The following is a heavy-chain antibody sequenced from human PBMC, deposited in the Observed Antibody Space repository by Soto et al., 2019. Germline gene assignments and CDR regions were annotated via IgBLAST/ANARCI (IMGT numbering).Heavy chain of an antibody. CDR1: GFTFSSYW. Sequence: EVQLVESGGGLVQPGGSLRLPCAASGFTFSSYWMHWVRQAPGKGLVWVSRINSDGRSTSYADSVKGRFTISRDNAKNTLYLQMNSLRAEDTAVYYCASYYGSGIYHPKYWGQGTLVTVAS. CDR2: INSDGRST. D-gene: IGHD3-10*01. J-gene: IGHJ4*02. V-gene: IGHV3-74*01. CDR3: ASYYGSGIYHPKY.